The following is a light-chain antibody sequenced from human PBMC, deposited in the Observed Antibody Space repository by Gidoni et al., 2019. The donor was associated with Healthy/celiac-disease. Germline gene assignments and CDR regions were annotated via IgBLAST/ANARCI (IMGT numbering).Light chain of an antibody. CDR3: QQYNNWPGT. CDR2: GAS. CDR1: QSVSSN. V-gene: IGKV3-15*01. J-gene: IGKJ1*01. Sequence: EIVMTQSPATLSVSPGERATLSCRASQSVSSNLAWYQQKPGQAPRLLTYGASTRATGITARVSGSGSGTEFTLTISSLQSEDFAVYYCQQYNNWPGTFGQGTKVEIK.